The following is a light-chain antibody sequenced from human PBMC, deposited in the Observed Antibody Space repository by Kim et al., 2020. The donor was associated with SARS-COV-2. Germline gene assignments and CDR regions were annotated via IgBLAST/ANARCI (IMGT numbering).Light chain of an antibody. CDR3: QQYDDWPPWT. J-gene: IGKJ1*01. Sequence: SPGERATLSCRASQSVSNNVAWYQQKPGQAPRLLIYGASTRATGIPARFRGSGSGTEFTLTISSLQSEDLAVYHCQQYDDWPPWTFGQGTKVDIK. CDR2: GAS. V-gene: IGKV3-15*01. CDR1: QSVSNN.